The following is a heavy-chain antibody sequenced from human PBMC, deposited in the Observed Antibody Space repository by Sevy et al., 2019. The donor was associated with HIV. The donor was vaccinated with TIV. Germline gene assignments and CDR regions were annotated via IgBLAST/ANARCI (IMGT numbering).Heavy chain of an antibody. V-gene: IGHV3-23*01. Sequence: GESLKISCAASGFPFSNYAMSWVRQAPGKGLEWVSTLIGGGNRTYYADSVTGRFIISRDNSRNTLYLQMNSLRAEETAIYYCAKRRVQSGLSGGGANYGMDVCGRGTTVTVSS. CDR1: GFPFSNYA. J-gene: IGHJ6*02. CDR2: LIGGGNRT. D-gene: IGHD2-8*02. CDR3: AKRRVQSGLSGGGANYGMDV.